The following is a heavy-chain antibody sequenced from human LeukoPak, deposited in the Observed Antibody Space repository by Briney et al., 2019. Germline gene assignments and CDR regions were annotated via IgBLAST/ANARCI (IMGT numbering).Heavy chain of an antibody. CDR1: VFTFSSYA. J-gene: IGHJ5*02. CDR3: ARDRPFGGVIVSYWFDP. Sequence: GGSLRLSCAASVFTFSSYAMHWVRQAPGKGLEWVAVISYDGSNKYYADSVKGRFTISRDNSKNTLYLQMNSLRAEDTAVYYCARDRPFGGVIVSYWFDPWGQGTLVTVSS. V-gene: IGHV3-30*04. CDR2: ISYDGSNK. D-gene: IGHD3-16*02.